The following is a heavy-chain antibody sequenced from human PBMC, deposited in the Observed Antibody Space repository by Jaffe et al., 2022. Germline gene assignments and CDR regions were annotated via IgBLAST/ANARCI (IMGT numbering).Heavy chain of an antibody. V-gene: IGHV2-5*02. D-gene: IGHD6-13*01. CDR3: SHRSLAAAGLRTRDYYYMDV. Sequence: QITLKESGPTLVKPTQTLTLTCTFSGFSLSTSGVGVGWIRQPPGKALEWLALIYWDDDKRYSPSLKSRLTITKDTSKNQVVLTMTNMDPVDTATYYCSHRSLAAAGLRTRDYYYMDVWGKGTTVTVSS. CDR1: GFSLSTSGVG. J-gene: IGHJ6*03. CDR2: IYWDDDK.